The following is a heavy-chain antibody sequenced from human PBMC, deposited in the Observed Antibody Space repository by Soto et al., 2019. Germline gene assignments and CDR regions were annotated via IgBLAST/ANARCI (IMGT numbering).Heavy chain of an antibody. J-gene: IGHJ5*02. CDR1: GCSISSYY. Sequence: ASETLSLTCTVSGCSISSYYWSWIRQPPGKGLEWIGYIYYSGSTNYNPSLKSRVTISVDTSKNQFSLKLSSVTAADTAVYYCARAPYGSGHYNWFDPWGQGTLVTVSS. V-gene: IGHV4-59*01. CDR2: IYYSGST. CDR3: ARAPYGSGHYNWFDP. D-gene: IGHD3-10*01.